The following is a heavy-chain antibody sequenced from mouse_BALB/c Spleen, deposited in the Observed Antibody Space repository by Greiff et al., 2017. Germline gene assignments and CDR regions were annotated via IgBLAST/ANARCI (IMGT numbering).Heavy chain of an antibody. D-gene: IGHD6-1*01. CDR3: ARGASYWYFDV. Sequence: EVQLVESGGGLVQPGGSRKLSCAASGFTFSDYGMAWVRQAPGKGPEWVAFISNLAYSIYYADTVTGRFTISRENAKNTLYLEMSSLRSEDTAMYYCARGASYWYFDVWGAGTTVTVSS. CDR2: ISNLAYSI. J-gene: IGHJ1*01. CDR1: GFTFSDYG. V-gene: IGHV5-15*02.